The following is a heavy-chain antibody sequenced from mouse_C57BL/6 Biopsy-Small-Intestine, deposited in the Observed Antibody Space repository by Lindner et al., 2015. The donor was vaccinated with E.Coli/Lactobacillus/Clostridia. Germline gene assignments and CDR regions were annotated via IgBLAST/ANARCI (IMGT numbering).Heavy chain of an antibody. J-gene: IGHJ3*01. CDR2: IDPSGKTT. D-gene: IGHD4-1*01. V-gene: IGHV1-64*01. CDR3: ARDGRRWDLDF. Sequence: SVKVSCKTSEYSFSGHSMHWVRQAPGQGLEWMAMIDPSGKTTNLAQKFQGRVIMTRDTSTSTVNMELSNLRSEDTAVYYCARDGRRWDLDFWGQGTLVIVS. CDR1: EYSFSGHS.